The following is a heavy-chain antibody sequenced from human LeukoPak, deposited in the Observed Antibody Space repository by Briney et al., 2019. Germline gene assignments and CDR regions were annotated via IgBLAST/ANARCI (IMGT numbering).Heavy chain of an antibody. V-gene: IGHV3-21*06. J-gene: IGHJ4*02. D-gene: IGHD4-11*01. CDR3: ARDLTTVTTAVFAY. CDR1: GFTFSSYS. CDR2: LSSSSTYI. Sequence: KPGGSLRLSCAASGFTFSSYSMNWVRQAPGKGLEWVSSLSSSSTYIYYADSAKGRFTISRDKAKNSLYLQMNRMRAEDTAVYYCARDLTTVTTAVFAYWGQGTLVTVSS.